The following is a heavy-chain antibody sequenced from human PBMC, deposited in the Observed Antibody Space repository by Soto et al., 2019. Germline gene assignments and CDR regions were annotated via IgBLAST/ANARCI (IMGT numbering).Heavy chain of an antibody. CDR3: ARAGAATLSDY. J-gene: IGHJ4*02. Sequence: QVQLQESGPGLVKPSETLSLTCSVSGGSINNYYCSWIRQPPGKGLEWIGYIYYSGSPNYNPSLKRRVTISVDTSKNQFSLNLSSVTAADTAVYYCARAGAATLSDYWGQGTLVTVSS. V-gene: IGHV4-59*01. D-gene: IGHD2-15*01. CDR2: IYYSGSP. CDR1: GGSINNYY.